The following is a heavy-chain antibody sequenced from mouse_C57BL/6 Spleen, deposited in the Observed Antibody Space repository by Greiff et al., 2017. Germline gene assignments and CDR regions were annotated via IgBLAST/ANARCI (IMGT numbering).Heavy chain of an antibody. J-gene: IGHJ2*01. Sequence: EVQRVESGGGLVKPGGSLKLSCAASGFTFSDYGLHWVRQAPEKGLEWVAYISSGSSTIYYADTVKGRFTISRDNAKNTLVLQMTSLRSEDTAMYYCARRYYGSSFFDYWGQGTTLTVSS. CDR3: ARRYYGSSFFDY. CDR2: ISSGSSTI. V-gene: IGHV5-17*01. D-gene: IGHD1-1*01. CDR1: GFTFSDYG.